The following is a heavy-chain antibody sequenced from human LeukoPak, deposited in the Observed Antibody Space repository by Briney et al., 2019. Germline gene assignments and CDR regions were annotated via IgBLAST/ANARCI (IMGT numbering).Heavy chain of an antibody. CDR1: GFTFSSYA. V-gene: IGHV3-30-3*01. D-gene: IGHD2-15*01. CDR3: ANKDCSGGSCYSGF. Sequence: GRSLRHSCAASGFTFSSYAVHWVRQAPGKGLEWVAVISYDGSNKYYADSVKGRFTISRDNSKNTLYLQMNSLRAEDTAVYYCANKDCSGGSCYSGFWGQGTLVTVSS. J-gene: IGHJ4*02. CDR2: ISYDGSNK.